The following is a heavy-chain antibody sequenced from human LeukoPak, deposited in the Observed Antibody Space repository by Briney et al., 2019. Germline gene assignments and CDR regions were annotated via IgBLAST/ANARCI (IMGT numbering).Heavy chain of an antibody. V-gene: IGHV3-21*01. J-gene: IGHJ4*02. Sequence: KPGGSLRLSCAASGFTFSSYSMNWVRQAPGKGLEWASSISSSSSYIYYADSVKGRFTISRDNAKNSLYLQMNSLRAEDTAVYYCASLTGTIPEGDYWRQGTLVSVSS. CDR3: ASLTGTIPEGDY. CDR1: GFTFSSYS. CDR2: ISSSSSYI. D-gene: IGHD1-20*01.